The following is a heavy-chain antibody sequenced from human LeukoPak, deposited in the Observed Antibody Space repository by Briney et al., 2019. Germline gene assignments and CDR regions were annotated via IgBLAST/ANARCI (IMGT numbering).Heavy chain of an antibody. CDR1: GGTFSSYA. J-gene: IGHJ4*02. CDR3: AREETNFDY. V-gene: IGHV1-69*04. CDR2: IIPILGIA. Sequence: GSSVKVSCKASGGTFSSYAISWVRQAPGQGLEWMGRIIPILGIANYAQKFQGRVTITADKSTSTAYMELSGLRSEDTAVYYCAREETNFDYWGQGTLVTVSS.